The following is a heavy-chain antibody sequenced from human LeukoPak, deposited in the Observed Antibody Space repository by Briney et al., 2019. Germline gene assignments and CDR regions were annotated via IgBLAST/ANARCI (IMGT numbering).Heavy chain of an antibody. Sequence: GGSLRLSCAASGFTFSGYWMSWVRQAPGKWLEWVANIKPDGSAKYYRDSVEGRFTISRDNAEKSLYLQMNTLRAEDTAVYYCGRDLSYFDYWGQGALVTVSS. D-gene: IGHD5/OR15-5a*01. CDR1: GFTFSGYW. CDR3: GRDLSYFDY. CDR2: IKPDGSAK. V-gene: IGHV3-7*01. J-gene: IGHJ4*02.